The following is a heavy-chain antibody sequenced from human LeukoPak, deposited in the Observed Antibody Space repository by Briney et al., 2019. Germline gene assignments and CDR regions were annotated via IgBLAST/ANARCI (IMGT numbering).Heavy chain of an antibody. D-gene: IGHD3-10*01. CDR3: ASVPSASLGELPDY. J-gene: IGHJ4*02. CDR1: GGSISSSNW. V-gene: IGHV4-4*02. CDR2: IYHSGST. Sequence: PSETLSLTCAVSGGSISSSNWWSWVRQPPAKGLEGIGEIYHSGSTNYNPSLKSRFTISVDKSKNQFSLKLSSVPAADTAVYYCASVPSASLGELPDYWGQGTLVTVSS.